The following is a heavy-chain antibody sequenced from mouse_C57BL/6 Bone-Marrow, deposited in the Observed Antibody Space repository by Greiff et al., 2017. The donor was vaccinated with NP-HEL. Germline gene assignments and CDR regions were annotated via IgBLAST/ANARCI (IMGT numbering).Heavy chain of an antibody. CDR3: AREPLATDAKDY. J-gene: IGHJ4*01. CDR1: GYSITSGYY. CDR2: ISYDGSN. Sequence: EVKLMESGPGLVKPSQSLSLTCPVTGYSITSGYYWNWIRQFPGNKLEWMGYISYDGSNNYNPSLKNRISITRDTSKNQFFLKLNSVTTEDTATYYCAREPLATDAKDYWGQGTSVTVSS. V-gene: IGHV3-6*01. D-gene: IGHD1-1*01.